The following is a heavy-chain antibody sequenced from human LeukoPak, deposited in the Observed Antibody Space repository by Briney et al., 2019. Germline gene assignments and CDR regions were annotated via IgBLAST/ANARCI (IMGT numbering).Heavy chain of an antibody. V-gene: IGHV1-8*01. CDR2: MNPNSGNT. CDR3: ARVLRGVAVLFDP. CDR1: GYTFTSYD. D-gene: IGHD6-19*01. Sequence: ASVKVSCKXSGYTFTSYDINWVRQATGQGLEWMGWMNPNSGNTGYAQKFQGRVTMTRNTSISTAYMELSSLRSEDTAVYYCARVLRGVAVLFDPWGQGTLVTVSS. J-gene: IGHJ5*02.